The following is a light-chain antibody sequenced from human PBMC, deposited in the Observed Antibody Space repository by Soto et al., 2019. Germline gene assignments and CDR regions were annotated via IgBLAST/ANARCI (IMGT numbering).Light chain of an antibody. Sequence: QAVVTQPPSASGTPGQRVTISCSGSSSNIGSNYVYWYQQLPGTAPKLLIYRNNQRPSGVPDRFSGSKSGTSASLAISGLRSEDEADYYCAAWDDSLRAEVFGGGTKLTVL. V-gene: IGLV1-47*01. J-gene: IGLJ3*02. CDR3: AAWDDSLRAEV. CDR2: RNN. CDR1: SSNIGSNY.